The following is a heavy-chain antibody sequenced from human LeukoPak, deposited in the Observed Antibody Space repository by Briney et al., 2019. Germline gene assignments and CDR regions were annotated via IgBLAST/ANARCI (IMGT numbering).Heavy chain of an antibody. J-gene: IGHJ4*02. CDR1: GFTFSSYS. D-gene: IGHD5-24*01. Sequence: GRSLRLSCAASGFTFSSYSMSWFRQAPGKGLEWVGFIRSKVHGGTAEYAASVKGRFTISRDDSKSIAYLQMNSLKIEDTAVYYCAREPKGRWLQFDSWGQGTLVTVSS. CDR3: AREPKGRWLQFDS. V-gene: IGHV3-49*03. CDR2: IRSKVHGGTA.